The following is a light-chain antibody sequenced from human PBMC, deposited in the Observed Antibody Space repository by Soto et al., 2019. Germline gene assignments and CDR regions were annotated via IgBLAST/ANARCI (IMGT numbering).Light chain of an antibody. CDR2: EVI. V-gene: IGLV2-14*01. J-gene: IGLJ1*01. CDR1: SSDVGGYTY. Sequence: QSVLTQPASVSGSPGQSITISCTGTSSDVGGYTYVSWYQQHPGKAPKLIIFEVINRPSGVSNRFSGSKSGNTASLTISGLQAEDGADYYCSSFTSSSTYVFGTGNKVTVL. CDR3: SSFTSSSTYV.